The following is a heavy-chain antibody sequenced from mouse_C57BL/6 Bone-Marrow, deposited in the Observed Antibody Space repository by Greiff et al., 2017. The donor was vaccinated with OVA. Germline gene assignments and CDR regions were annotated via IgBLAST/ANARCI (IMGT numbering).Heavy chain of an antibody. J-gene: IGHJ1*03. Sequence: EVQLQQSGPELVKPGASVKIPCKASGYTFTDYNMDWVKQSHGKSLEWIGDINPNNGGTIYNQKFKGKATLSVDNSSSTAYMELRSLTSEDTAVYCCAREGRWYFDVWGTGTTVTVSS. CDR1: GYTFTDYN. V-gene: IGHV1-18*01. CDR2: INPNNGGT. CDR3: AREGRWYFDV. D-gene: IGHD3-3*01.